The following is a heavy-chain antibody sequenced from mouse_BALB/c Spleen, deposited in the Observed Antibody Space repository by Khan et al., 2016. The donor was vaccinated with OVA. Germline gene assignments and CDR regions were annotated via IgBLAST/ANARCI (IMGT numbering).Heavy chain of an antibody. D-gene: IGHD1-2*01. CDR2: ISSGGHYT. V-gene: IGHV5-6*01. CDR1: GFTFSSYG. J-gene: IGHJ4*01. Sequence: EVMLVESGGDLVKPGGSLKLSCAASGFTFSSYGMSWVRQTPDKRLEWVATISSGGHYTYFPDSVRGRFTISRDNAKNTLSLQMSSLKSEDTAMYYCARGITTTKGDYYAMDYWGQGTSVTVSS. CDR3: ARGITTTKGDYYAMDY.